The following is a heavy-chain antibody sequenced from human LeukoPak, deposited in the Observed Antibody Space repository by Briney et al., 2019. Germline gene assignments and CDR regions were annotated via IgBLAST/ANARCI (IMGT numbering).Heavy chain of an antibody. CDR1: GFXFSSYE. Sequence: GGSLRLSCAASGFXFSSYEMNWVRQAPGKGLEWVSYTSSSGSTIYYADSVKGRFTIFRDNAKNSLYLQMNSLRGEDTAVYYCARGGSGYTFDIWGQGTMVTVPS. CDR2: TSSSGSTI. J-gene: IGHJ3*02. D-gene: IGHD2-2*02. CDR3: ARGGSGYTFDI. V-gene: IGHV3-48*03.